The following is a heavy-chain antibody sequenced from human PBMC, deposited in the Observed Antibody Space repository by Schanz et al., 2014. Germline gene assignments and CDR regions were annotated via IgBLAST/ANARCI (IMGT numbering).Heavy chain of an antibody. CDR2: ISGSNGNT. D-gene: IGHD6-19*01. J-gene: IGHJ4*02. V-gene: IGHV1-18*01. CDR3: ARGGYSSGWYDRDIAHFDY. CDR1: GYTLTGFG. Sequence: QVQLVQSGAEVKKPGASVKVSCKASGYTLTGFGVSWVRQAPGQGLEWLGWISGSNGNTNYTQKFQGRVTMTIDPYTSTAYMELRSLRSDDTAVYYCARGGYSSGWYDRDIAHFDYWGQGTLXTVSS.